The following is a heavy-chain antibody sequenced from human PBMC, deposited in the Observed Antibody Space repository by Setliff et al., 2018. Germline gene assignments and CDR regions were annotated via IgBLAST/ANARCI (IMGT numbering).Heavy chain of an antibody. J-gene: IGHJ4*02. CDR1: GGTFSSYD. V-gene: IGHV1-69*13. Sequence: GASVKVSCKASGGTFSSYDISWVRQAPGQGPEWMGGIIPIFGTANYAQKFQGRVTITADESTSTAYMELSSLRFEDTAVYYCVMGSGALGPNWGQGTLVTVSS. CDR2: IIPIFGTA. CDR3: VMGSGALGPN. D-gene: IGHD3-10*01.